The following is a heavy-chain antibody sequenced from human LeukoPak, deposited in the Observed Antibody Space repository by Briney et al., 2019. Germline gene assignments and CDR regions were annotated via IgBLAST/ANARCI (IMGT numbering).Heavy chain of an antibody. D-gene: IGHD6-13*01. J-gene: IGHJ4*02. CDR2: IIPIFGTA. CDR1: GGTFSSYA. Sequence: PVKVSCKASGGTFSSYAISWVRQAPGQGLGWMGRIIPIFGTANYAQKFQGRVRITTDESTSTAYMELSSLRSEDTAVYYCARDPHVAAAGTHWGQGTLVTVSS. CDR3: ARDPHVAAAGTH. V-gene: IGHV1-69*05.